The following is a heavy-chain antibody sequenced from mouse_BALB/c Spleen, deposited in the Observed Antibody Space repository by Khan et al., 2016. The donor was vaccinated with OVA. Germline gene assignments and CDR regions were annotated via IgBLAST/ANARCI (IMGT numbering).Heavy chain of an antibody. CDR1: GYSFTGYY. CDR2: VNPNNGGS. V-gene: IGHV1-26*01. D-gene: IGHD2-4*01. Sequence: VRLQQSGPDLVKPGASVKISCKASGYSFTGYYMHWVKRSHGKSLEWIGRVNPNNGGSSYNQKFKGKAILTVDKSSSTAYMELRSLTSEDSAVYYWVRRGYDYEEFAYWGQGTLVTVSA. CDR3: VRRGYDYEEFAY. J-gene: IGHJ3*01.